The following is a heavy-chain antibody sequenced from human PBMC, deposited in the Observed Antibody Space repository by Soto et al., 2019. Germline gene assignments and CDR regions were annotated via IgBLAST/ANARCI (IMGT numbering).Heavy chain of an antibody. CDR2: IYYSGST. Sequence: QLQLQESGPGLVKPSETLSLTCTVSGGSISSSSYYWGWIRQPPGKGLEWIGSIYYSGSTYYNPSLKSRVTISVDASKTQFSLKLSSVTAADTAVYYCARGLGVVVVPAAIDWFDPWGQGTLVTVSS. J-gene: IGHJ5*02. CDR3: ARGLGVVVVPAAIDWFDP. D-gene: IGHD2-2*01. V-gene: IGHV4-39*01. CDR1: GGSISSSSYY.